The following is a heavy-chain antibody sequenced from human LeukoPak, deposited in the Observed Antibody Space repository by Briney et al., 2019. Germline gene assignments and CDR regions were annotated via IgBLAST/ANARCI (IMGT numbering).Heavy chain of an antibody. J-gene: IGHJ4*02. CDR3: ARDGGWYYFDY. V-gene: IGHV3-23*01. Sequence: GGSLRLSCAASGFTFSTYAMSWVRQAPGKGLEWVSAISGSGGSTFYADSVKGRFTISRDNSKNTLYLQMNSLRAEDTAVYYCARDGGWYYFDYWGQGTLVTVSS. D-gene: IGHD6-19*01. CDR1: GFTFSTYA. CDR2: ISGSGGST.